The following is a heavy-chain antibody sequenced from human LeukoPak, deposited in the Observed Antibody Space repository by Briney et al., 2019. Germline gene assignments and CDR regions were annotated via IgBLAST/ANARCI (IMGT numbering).Heavy chain of an antibody. D-gene: IGHD3-22*01. CDR1: GYTFGDYG. Sequence: ASVKVSCKASGYTFGDYGITWIRQAPGQGLEWMGWISAYTGNTNYAQNLQGRVIMITDTSTDTAYMELRSLRSDDTAVYYCARDPGRGTYDTSGFHYWGRGTLVTVSS. J-gene: IGHJ4*02. CDR2: ISAYTGNT. CDR3: ARDPGRGTYDTSGFHY. V-gene: IGHV1-18*01.